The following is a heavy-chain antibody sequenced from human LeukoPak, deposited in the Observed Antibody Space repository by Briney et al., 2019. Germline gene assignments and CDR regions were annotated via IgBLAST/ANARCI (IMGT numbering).Heavy chain of an antibody. V-gene: IGHV3-23*01. Sequence: GGSLRLSCAASGFTFSAFAMSWFRQAPGKGLEWVSGISGSGDNTNFADSVKGRFTISRDNSKNTLYLQMSSLRAEDTAVYYCAKDFYYDSSGYYYVGGGFDYWGQGTLVTVSS. CDR1: GFTFSAFA. CDR3: AKDFYYDSSGYYYVGGGFDY. D-gene: IGHD3-22*01. CDR2: ISGSGDNT. J-gene: IGHJ4*02.